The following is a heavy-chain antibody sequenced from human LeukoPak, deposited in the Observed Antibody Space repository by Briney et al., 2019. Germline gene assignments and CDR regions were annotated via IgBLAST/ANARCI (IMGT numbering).Heavy chain of an antibody. J-gene: IGHJ3*02. Sequence: ASVKVSCKASGYTFTNYYIHWVRQGPGQGLEWMGLINPGGDNTDYAQNFQGRVTMTRDTSTSTVYMGLSSLRSEDTAVYYCARIRDGYNDAYDIWGQGTMVTVSS. CDR2: INPGGDNT. CDR3: ARIRDGYNDAYDI. D-gene: IGHD5-24*01. V-gene: IGHV1-46*01. CDR1: GYTFTNYY.